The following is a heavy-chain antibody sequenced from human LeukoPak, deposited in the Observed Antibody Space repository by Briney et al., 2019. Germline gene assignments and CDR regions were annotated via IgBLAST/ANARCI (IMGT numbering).Heavy chain of an antibody. CDR2: ISSNGNT. V-gene: IGHV3-64*01. Sequence: GGSLRLSCAASGFSFSTYGMYWVRQAPGKGLEYVSSISSNGNTYYANSVKGRFTISRDNPKNTLYLQMGSLRDEDLAVYYCARARVAAKSGYMDVWGTGTTVTISS. CDR1: GFSFSTYG. CDR3: ARARVAAKSGYMDV. D-gene: IGHD2-15*01. J-gene: IGHJ6*03.